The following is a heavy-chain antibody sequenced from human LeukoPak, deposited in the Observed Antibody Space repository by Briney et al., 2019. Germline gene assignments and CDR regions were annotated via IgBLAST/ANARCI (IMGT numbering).Heavy chain of an antibody. CDR3: VRVRGNCGDDCYSFDS. J-gene: IGHJ4*02. D-gene: IGHD2-21*02. CDR2: MNPNSGNS. Sequence: ASVKVSCKASEGTFSSYAISWVRQATGQGLEWMGWMNPNSGNSGYEQRFQGRVTLTRNTAIRTAYMELSGLRSDDTAVYYCVRVRGNCGDDCYSFDSWGQGTLVTVSS. V-gene: IGHV1-8*02. CDR1: EGTFSSYA.